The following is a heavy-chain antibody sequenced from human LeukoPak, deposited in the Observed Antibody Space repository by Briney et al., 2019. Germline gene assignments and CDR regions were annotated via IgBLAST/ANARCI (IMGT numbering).Heavy chain of an antibody. V-gene: IGHV4-34*01. Sequence: PSETLSLTCAVYGESFSGYHWTWIRQPPGKGPEWIGKIDHSGSTIYNPSLKSRVTISVAAPKNQIFLDLSSVTAADTAVYYCARGRYCNSTNCPYVGSYYYMDVWGKGTTVTVSS. CDR2: IDHSGST. J-gene: IGHJ6*03. CDR3: ARGRYCNSTNCPYVGSYYYMDV. CDR1: GESFSGYH. D-gene: IGHD2-2*01.